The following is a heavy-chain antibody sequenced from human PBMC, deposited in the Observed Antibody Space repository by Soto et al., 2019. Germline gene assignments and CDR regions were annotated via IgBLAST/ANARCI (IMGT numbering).Heavy chain of an antibody. V-gene: IGHV3-33*08. Sequence: PGGSLRLSCAASGFTFSSYAMTWVRQAPGKGLEWVAVIWYDGSNKYYADSVKGRFTISRDNSKNTLYLQMNSLRAEDTAVYYCARAAQQLASYYYYYYGMDVWGQGTTVTVSS. CDR1: GFTFSSYA. J-gene: IGHJ6*02. CDR3: ARAAQQLASYYYYYYGMDV. CDR2: IWYDGSNK. D-gene: IGHD6-13*01.